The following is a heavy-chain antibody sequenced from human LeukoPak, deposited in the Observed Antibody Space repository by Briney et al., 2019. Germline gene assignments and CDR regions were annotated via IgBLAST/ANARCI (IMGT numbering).Heavy chain of an antibody. D-gene: IGHD6-13*01. Sequence: GASVKVSCKASGYTFTGYYMHWVRQAPGQGLEWMGWINPNSGGTNYAQKFQGRVTMTRDTSISTAYMELSRLRSDDTAVYYCARFGRAAAGTGYYFDYWGQGTLVTVSS. CDR1: GYTFTGYY. V-gene: IGHV1-2*02. CDR3: ARFGRAAAGTGYYFDY. J-gene: IGHJ4*02. CDR2: INPNSGGT.